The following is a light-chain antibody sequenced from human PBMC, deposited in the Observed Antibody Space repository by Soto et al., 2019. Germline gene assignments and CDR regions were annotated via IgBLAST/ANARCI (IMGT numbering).Light chain of an antibody. V-gene: IGKV1-39*01. CDR3: QESHSIPFT. J-gene: IGKJ2*01. CDR2: AAS. Sequence: DIQMTQSPSSLSASVGDSVTVTCRASQNIATHLNWYQQKSGKAPKLLIYAASSLQSGVPSRFSGSGSGTDFTLTISSLQPEDFASYYCQESHSIPFTFGQGTKLQIK. CDR1: QNIATH.